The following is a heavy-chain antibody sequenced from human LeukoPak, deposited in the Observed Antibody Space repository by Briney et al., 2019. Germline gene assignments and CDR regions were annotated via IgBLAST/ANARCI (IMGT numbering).Heavy chain of an antibody. CDR3: AREHSSGYYFDAFDI. Sequence: ASVLVSCKASGYTFTCYYMHWVRQAPGQGLEWMGWVNPNSGGTNYAQKFQGRVTMTRDTSISTAYMELSRLRSDDTAVYYCAREHSSGYYFDAFDIWGQGTMVTVSS. J-gene: IGHJ3*02. CDR1: GYTFTCYY. CDR2: VNPNSGGT. D-gene: IGHD3-22*01. V-gene: IGHV1-2*02.